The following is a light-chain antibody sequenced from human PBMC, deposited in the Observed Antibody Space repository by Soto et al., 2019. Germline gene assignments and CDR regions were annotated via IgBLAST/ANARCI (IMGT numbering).Light chain of an antibody. J-gene: IGKJ4*01. CDR2: AAS. Sequence: DIQMTQSPSAMSASVGDRVTITCRASQGSSNSLAWFQQKPGTVPKRLIYAASTLDSGVPSRFSGSGSGTEFTLTISSLQPEDFATYYCLQHNTYPLTFGGGTNVEIK. CDR1: QGSSNS. CDR3: LQHNTYPLT. V-gene: IGKV1-17*03.